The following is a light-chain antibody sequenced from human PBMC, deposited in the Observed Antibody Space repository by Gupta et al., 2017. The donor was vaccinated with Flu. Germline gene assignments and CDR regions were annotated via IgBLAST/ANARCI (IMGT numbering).Light chain of an antibody. CDR2: TAS. Sequence: PSSLSASVGDRVTITCRASQGISNHLAWYQQKPGKVPDVLIYTASTLKSGVPSRFSGSGSGTDFTLTIRSLQPEDFATYYCQNYYRAPLTFGGGTKVEIK. J-gene: IGKJ4*01. CDR1: QGISNH. CDR3: QNYYRAPLT. V-gene: IGKV1-27*01.